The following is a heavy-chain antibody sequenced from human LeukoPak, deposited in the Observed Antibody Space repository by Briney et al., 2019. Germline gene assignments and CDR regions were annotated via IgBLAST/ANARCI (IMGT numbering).Heavy chain of an antibody. V-gene: IGHV1-2*02. D-gene: IGHD5-24*01. J-gene: IGHJ4*02. CDR1: GYTFTGYY. CDR3: ARDLRRDGPIDDLGYFDY. CDR2: INPNSGGT. Sequence: ASVKVSCKASGYTFTGYYMHWVRQAPGQGLEWMGWINPNSGGTNYAQKFQGRVTMTRDTSITTAYMELSRLRSDDTAVYYCARDLRRDGPIDDLGYFDYWGQGTLVTVSS.